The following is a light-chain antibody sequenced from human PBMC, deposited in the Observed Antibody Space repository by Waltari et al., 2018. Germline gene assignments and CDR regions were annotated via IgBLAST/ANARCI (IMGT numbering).Light chain of an antibody. Sequence: EIVMTQSPATLSLSPGETATLSCRASESVGSYLAWYQKKPGQAHKLLVRSAYFRATGIPDRFSGSGSRTDFTLTISSLEPEDVGVYHCQQYNDLLSTFGQGTKVEIK. CDR2: SAY. J-gene: IGKJ1*01. CDR1: ESVGSY. V-gene: IGKV3D-15*01. CDR3: QQYNDLLST.